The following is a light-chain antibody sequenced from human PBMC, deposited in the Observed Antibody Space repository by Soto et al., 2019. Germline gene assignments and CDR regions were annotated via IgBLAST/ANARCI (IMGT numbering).Light chain of an antibody. J-gene: IGKJ2*01. CDR3: QQYNNWPPHT. Sequence: EIVMTQSPATLSVSPGESANLSCRASQSVNTNLAWYQQKPGRAPRLLIHGASTRATGIPARFSGSGSGTEFTLNISSLQSEDFAVYYCQQYNNWPPHTFGQGTKLEIK. V-gene: IGKV3-15*01. CDR2: GAS. CDR1: QSVNTN.